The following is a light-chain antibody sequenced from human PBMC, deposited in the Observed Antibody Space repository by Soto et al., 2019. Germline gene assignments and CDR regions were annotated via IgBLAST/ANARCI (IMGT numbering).Light chain of an antibody. CDR2: AAS. Sequence: DIQMTQSPSSLSASVGDRVTITCRASQNINKYLNWYQQKPGKAPKLMIYAASTLQRGVPSRFSGSGSGTDFTLTISSLQPDDFATYYCQQSYSSPRTFGQGTKV. J-gene: IGKJ1*01. CDR1: QNINKY. V-gene: IGKV1-39*01. CDR3: QQSYSSPRT.